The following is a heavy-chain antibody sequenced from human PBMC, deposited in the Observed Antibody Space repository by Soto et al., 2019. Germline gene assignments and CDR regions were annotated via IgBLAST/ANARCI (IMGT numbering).Heavy chain of an antibody. D-gene: IGHD1-26*01. J-gene: IGHJ4*02. V-gene: IGHV3-30*03. Sequence: QVQLVESGGGVVQPGRSLSLSCAASGFNFSSYGMHWVRQAPGTGLELVALMSYDGSKKYYTDSVKGRFTISRDTSKNTLYLQMNSLRAEDTAVYYCRVGVADWGQGTLVTVSS. CDR1: GFNFSSYG. CDR3: RVGVAD. CDR2: MSYDGSKK.